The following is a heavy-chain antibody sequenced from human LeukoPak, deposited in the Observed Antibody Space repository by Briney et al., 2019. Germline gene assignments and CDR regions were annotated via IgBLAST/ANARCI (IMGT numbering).Heavy chain of an antibody. CDR1: GFTFSSYS. CDR3: AKVRSGWSKNHFDY. V-gene: IGHV3-7*03. D-gene: IGHD6-19*01. CDR2: INQDGTEK. Sequence: GGSLRLSCAASGFTFSSYSMNWIRQAPGKGLEWVANINQDGTEKYYVDSVKGRFTISRDYAKNSLYLQMNSLRVEDTGVYFCAKVRSGWSKNHFDYWGQGTLLTVSS. J-gene: IGHJ4*02.